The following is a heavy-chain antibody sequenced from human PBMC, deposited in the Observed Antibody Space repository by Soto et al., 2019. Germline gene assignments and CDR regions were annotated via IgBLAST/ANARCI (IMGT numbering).Heavy chain of an antibody. CDR1: GGSISSSSYY. CDR3: ARTYDGSGPNSGGYAFDI. CDR2: IYYSGST. Sequence: LSLTCTVSGGSISSSSYYWGWIRQPPGEGLEWIGSIYYSGSTYYNPSLKSRVTISVDTSKNQFSLKLSSVTAADTAVYYCARTYDGSGPNSGGYAFDIWGQGTMVTVSS. D-gene: IGHD3-22*01. V-gene: IGHV4-39*01. J-gene: IGHJ3*02.